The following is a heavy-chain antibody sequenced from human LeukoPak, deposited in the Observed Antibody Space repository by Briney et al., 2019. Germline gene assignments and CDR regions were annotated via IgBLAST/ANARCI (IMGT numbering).Heavy chain of an antibody. Sequence: SVKVSCKASGGTFSNYAISWVRQAPGQGLEWMGRIIPILGIANYAQKFQGRVTITADKSTSTAYMELSSLRSEDTAVYYCARDTYAETPASGYSFPYWGQGTLVTVSS. CDR1: GGTFSNYA. CDR2: IIPILGIA. CDR3: ARDTYAETPASGYSFPY. V-gene: IGHV1-69*04. D-gene: IGHD5-18*01. J-gene: IGHJ4*02.